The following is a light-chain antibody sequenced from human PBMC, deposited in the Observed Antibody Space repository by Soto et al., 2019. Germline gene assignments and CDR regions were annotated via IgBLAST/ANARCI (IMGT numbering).Light chain of an antibody. Sequence: DIQLTQSPSFLSASEGDRVTITCRASQGIHIHLAWYQQKPGKAPKLLIDSASTLQSGVQSRFSGSGSGTELTLTINRLQPEDVATYYCPQLNIYTLTFGPWTRVDLK. CDR2: SAS. CDR1: QGIHIH. CDR3: PQLNIYTLT. V-gene: IGKV1-9*01. J-gene: IGKJ3*01.